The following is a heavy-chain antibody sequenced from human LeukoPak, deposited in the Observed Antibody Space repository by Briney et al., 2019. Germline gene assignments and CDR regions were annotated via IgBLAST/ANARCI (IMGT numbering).Heavy chain of an antibody. CDR1: GGSISSYY. CDR2: IYTSGST. D-gene: IGHD5-12*01. J-gene: IGHJ4*02. V-gene: IGHV4-4*07. Sequence: PSETLSLTCTVSGGSISSYYWSWIRQPAGKGLEWIGRIYTSGSTNYNPSLKSRVTMSVDTSKNQFSLKLSSVTAADTAVYYCVGSGVDIVATARRDYWGQGTLVTVSS. CDR3: VGSGVDIVATARRDY.